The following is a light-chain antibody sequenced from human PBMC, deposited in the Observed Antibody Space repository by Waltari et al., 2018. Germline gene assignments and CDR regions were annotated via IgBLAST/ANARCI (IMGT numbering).Light chain of an antibody. Sequence: EILMTQSPATLSVSAGERATLSCRASQSVSRHSARYQHKPGPAPRLLVYGASTTATGIPARFSVSGSEPEFTLTISSLQSEDFTVYYCQQCNTWPWTFGQGTKVEIK. CDR1: QSVSRH. CDR2: GAS. CDR3: QQCNTWPWT. J-gene: IGKJ1*01. V-gene: IGKV3-15*01.